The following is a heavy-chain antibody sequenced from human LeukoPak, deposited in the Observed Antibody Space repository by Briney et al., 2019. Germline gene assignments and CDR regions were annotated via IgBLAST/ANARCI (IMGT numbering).Heavy chain of an antibody. V-gene: IGHV3-21*01. Sequence: GGSLRLSCATSGFTFSSYWMNWVRQAPGKGLEWVSSISSSSSYIYYADSVKGRFTISRDNAKNSLYLQMNSLRAEDTAVYYCARDSEGIQLEAFDIWGQGTMVTVSS. CDR2: ISSSSSYI. CDR1: GFTFSSYW. J-gene: IGHJ3*02. CDR3: ARDSEGIQLEAFDI. D-gene: IGHD5-18*01.